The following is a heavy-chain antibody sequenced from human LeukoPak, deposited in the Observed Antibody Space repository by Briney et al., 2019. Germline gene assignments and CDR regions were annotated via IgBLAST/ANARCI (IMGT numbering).Heavy chain of an antibody. Sequence: PSETLSLTCTVSGGSISSSSYYWGWIRQPPGKGLEWIGSIYYSGSTYYNPSLKSRVTISVDTSKNQFSLKLSSVTAADTAVYYCAREGGGLPRRNIVVVPAGMDVWGQGTTVTVSS. V-gene: IGHV4-39*02. CDR1: GGSISSSSYY. CDR2: IYYSGST. CDR3: AREGGGLPRRNIVVVPAGMDV. D-gene: IGHD2-2*01. J-gene: IGHJ6*02.